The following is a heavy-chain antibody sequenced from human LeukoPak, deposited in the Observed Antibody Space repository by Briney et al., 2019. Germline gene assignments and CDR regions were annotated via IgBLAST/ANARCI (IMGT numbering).Heavy chain of an antibody. J-gene: IGHJ4*02. D-gene: IGHD6-19*01. Sequence: GGPLRLSCEASGFTFDDYAMHWVRQTPEKGLEWLGLITWNGFSTYYADSVRGRFTISRDNSKNSLYLQMNSLSTDDTALYYCAKDYGYSNDWYLIDYWGQGTLVTVSS. CDR2: ITWNGFST. CDR1: GFTFDDYA. CDR3: AKDYGYSNDWYLIDY. V-gene: IGHV3-43D*03.